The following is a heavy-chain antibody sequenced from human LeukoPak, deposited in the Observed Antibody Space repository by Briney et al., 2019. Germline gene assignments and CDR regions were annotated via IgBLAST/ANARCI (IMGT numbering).Heavy chain of an antibody. D-gene: IGHD6-13*01. CDR2: ISSSSSSI. CDR1: GFTFSSYS. J-gene: IGHJ4*02. V-gene: IGHV3-48*02. CDR3: ARRVYSSSWYFDY. Sequence: GGSLRLSCAVSGFTFSSYSMNWVRQAPGKGLEWVSYISSSSSSIYYADSVKGRFTISRDNAKNSLYLQMNSLRDEDTAVYYCARRVYSSSWYFDYWGQGTLVTVSS.